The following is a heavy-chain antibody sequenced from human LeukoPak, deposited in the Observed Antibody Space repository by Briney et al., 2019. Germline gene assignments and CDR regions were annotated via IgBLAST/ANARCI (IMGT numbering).Heavy chain of an antibody. CDR3: ARSVVPRHSWSDP. V-gene: IGHV4-34*01. CDR1: GGSFGGYY. Sequence: SETLSLTCAVYGGSFGGYYWSWIRQPPGKGLEWIGEINHSGSTNYNPSLKSRVTISVDTSKNQFSLKLSSVTAADTAVYYCARSVVPRHSWSDPWGRGTPVTVSS. CDR2: INHSGST. D-gene: IGHD4-23*01. J-gene: IGHJ5*02.